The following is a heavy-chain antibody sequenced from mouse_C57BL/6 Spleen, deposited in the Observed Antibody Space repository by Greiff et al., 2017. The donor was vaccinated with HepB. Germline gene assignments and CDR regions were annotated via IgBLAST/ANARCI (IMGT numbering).Heavy chain of an antibody. Sequence: VQLQQSGPGLVQPSQSLSITCTVSGFSLTSYGVHWVRQSPGKGLEWLGVIWSGGSTDYNAAFISRLSISKDNSKSQVFFKMNSLQADDTAIYYCARKGDYDDGAWFAYWGQGTLVTVSA. CDR3: ARKGDYDDGAWFAY. D-gene: IGHD2-4*01. CDR1: GFSLTSYG. J-gene: IGHJ3*01. CDR2: IWSGGST. V-gene: IGHV2-2*01.